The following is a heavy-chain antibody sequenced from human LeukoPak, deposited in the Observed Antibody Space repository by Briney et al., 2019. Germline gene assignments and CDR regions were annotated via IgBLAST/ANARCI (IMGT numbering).Heavy chain of an antibody. CDR1: GYTFTSYG. Sequence: ASVKVSCKASGYTFTSYGISWVRQAPGQGLEWMGWISAYNGNTNYAQKLQGRVTMTTDTSTSTAYMELRSLRSDDTAVYYCARDRRGELPSDSDYWGQGTLVTVSS. CDR3: ARDRRGELPSDSDY. V-gene: IGHV1-18*01. J-gene: IGHJ4*02. D-gene: IGHD1-26*01. CDR2: ISAYNGNT.